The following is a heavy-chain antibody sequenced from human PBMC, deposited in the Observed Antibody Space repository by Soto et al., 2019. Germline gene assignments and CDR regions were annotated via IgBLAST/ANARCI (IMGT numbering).Heavy chain of an antibody. CDR2: IIPIFGTA. CDR1: GGTFSSYA. Sequence: SVKVSCKASGGTFSSYAISWVRQAPGQGLEWMGGIIPIFGTANYAQKFQGRVTITADKSTSTAYMELSSLRSEDTAVYYCARDRVDGDYLYGYFDYWGQGTLVTVSS. J-gene: IGHJ4*02. V-gene: IGHV1-69*06. CDR3: ARDRVDGDYLYGYFDY. D-gene: IGHD4-17*01.